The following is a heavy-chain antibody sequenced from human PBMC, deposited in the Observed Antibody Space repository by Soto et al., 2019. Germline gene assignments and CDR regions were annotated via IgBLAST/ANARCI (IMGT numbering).Heavy chain of an antibody. Sequence: RASVKVSCKASGYTFTSYYMHWVRQAPGQGLEWMGIINPSGGSTSYAQKFQGRVTMTRDTSTSTVYMELSSLRSEDTAVYYCARAVNYYGSGSPDYFDYWGQGTLVTVSS. J-gene: IGHJ4*02. D-gene: IGHD3-10*01. V-gene: IGHV1-46*01. CDR2: INPSGGST. CDR1: GYTFTSYY. CDR3: ARAVNYYGSGSPDYFDY.